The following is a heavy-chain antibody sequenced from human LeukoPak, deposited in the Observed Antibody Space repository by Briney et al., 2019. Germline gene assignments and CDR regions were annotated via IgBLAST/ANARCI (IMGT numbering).Heavy chain of an antibody. D-gene: IGHD2-15*01. J-gene: IGHJ4*02. CDR3: ATQQDLEYDISSGGYYFDS. V-gene: IGHV3-7*01. CDR1: GLKNKFW. Sequence: GGSLRLSCAASGLKNKFWMSWVRHAPGKEVLWLAYIKHDGSERNYVDSVKGRFTISRDNANNSVFLQMTGLRAEDVAVYYCATQQDLEYDISSGGYYFDSWGKGILVTVSS. CDR2: IKHDGSER.